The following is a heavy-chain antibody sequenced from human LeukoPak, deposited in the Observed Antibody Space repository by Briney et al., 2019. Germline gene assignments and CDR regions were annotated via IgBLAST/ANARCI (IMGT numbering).Heavy chain of an antibody. V-gene: IGHV4-59*01. J-gene: IGHJ3*02. CDR3: ARDRWLEVRGAKVRDAFDI. D-gene: IGHD3-10*01. CDR2: IYYSGST. Sequence: SETLSLTCTVSGCSLSSYYWSWIRQPPGKGLEWIGYIYYSGSTNYNPSLKSRVTISVDTSKNQFSLKLSSVTAADTALYYCARDRWLEVRGAKVRDAFDIWGQGTMVTVSS. CDR1: GCSLSSYY.